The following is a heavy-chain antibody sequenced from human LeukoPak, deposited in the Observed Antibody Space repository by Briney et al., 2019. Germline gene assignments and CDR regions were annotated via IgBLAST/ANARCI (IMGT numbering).Heavy chain of an antibody. D-gene: IGHD4-23*01. CDR1: GFTFDDYA. CDR2: ISWNGGSI. Sequence: GRSLRLSCAASGFTFDDYAMHWVRQAPGKGLEWVSGISWNGGSIGYADSVKGRFTISRDNSKNTLYLQMNSLRAEDTAVYYCAKGHDYGGNSVDYWGQETLVTVSS. V-gene: IGHV3-9*01. CDR3: AKGHDYGGNSVDY. J-gene: IGHJ4*02.